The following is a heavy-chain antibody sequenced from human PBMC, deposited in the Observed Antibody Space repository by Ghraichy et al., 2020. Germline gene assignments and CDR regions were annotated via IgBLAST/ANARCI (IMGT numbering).Heavy chain of an antibody. V-gene: IGHV4-34*01. J-gene: IGHJ6*03. Sequence: SQTLSLTCAVYGGSFSGYYWSWIRQSPGKGLEWIGEINHSGSTNYNPSLKSRVTISVDTSKNQFSLKLSYVTAADTAVYYCAGGDIVVVPAASYYYYYMDVWGKGTTVTVSS. D-gene: IGHD2-2*01. CDR3: AGGDIVVVPAASYYYYYMDV. CDR1: GGSFSGYY. CDR2: INHSGST.